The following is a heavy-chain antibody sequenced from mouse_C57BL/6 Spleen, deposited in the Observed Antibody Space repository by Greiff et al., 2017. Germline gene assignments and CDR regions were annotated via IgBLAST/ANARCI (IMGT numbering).Heavy chain of an antibody. V-gene: IGHV1-42*01. CDR2: INPSTGGT. J-gene: IGHJ3*01. Sequence: EVQLVESGPELVKPGASVKISCKASGYSFTGYYMNWVKQSPEKSLEWIGEINPSTGGTTYNQKFKAKATLTVDKSSSTAYMQLKSLTSEDSAVYYCASSDGYSFAYWGQGTLVTVSA. CDR3: ASSDGYSFAY. CDR1: GYSFTGYY. D-gene: IGHD2-3*01.